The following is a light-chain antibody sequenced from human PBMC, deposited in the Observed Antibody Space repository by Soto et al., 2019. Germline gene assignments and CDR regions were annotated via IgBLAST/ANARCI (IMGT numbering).Light chain of an antibody. CDR2: DAS. Sequence: DIQLTQSPFYLSASVGDRVSITFPASQDISSYFVWYQQKAGKAPKSLIYDASTLQTGVPSRFSGSGSGTEFTLTISSLQPEDSATYYCRQHNSFPITFGQWTRLEIK. V-gene: IGKV1-9*01. CDR1: QDISSY. J-gene: IGKJ5*01. CDR3: RQHNSFPIT.